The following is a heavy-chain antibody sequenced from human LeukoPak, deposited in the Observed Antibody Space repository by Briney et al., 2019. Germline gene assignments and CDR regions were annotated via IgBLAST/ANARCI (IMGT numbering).Heavy chain of an antibody. Sequence: ASVKVSCKASGGTFSSYAISWVRQAPGQGLELMGGIIPIFGTANYAQKFQGRVTITADESTSTAYMELSSLRSEDTAVYYCASRFRYSSSWDYYYYYMDVWGKGTTVTVSS. J-gene: IGHJ6*03. CDR3: ASRFRYSSSWDYYYYYMDV. V-gene: IGHV1-69*13. CDR1: GGTFSSYA. CDR2: IIPIFGTA. D-gene: IGHD6-13*01.